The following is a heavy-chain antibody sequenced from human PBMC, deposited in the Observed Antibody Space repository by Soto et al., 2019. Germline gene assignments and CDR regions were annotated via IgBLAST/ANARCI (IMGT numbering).Heavy chain of an antibody. V-gene: IGHV3-48*02. CDR1: GFAFSGYS. Sequence: GSLILSCVSSGFAFSGYSANWVRQAPGKGLEGVSYISSGSKTIYYAYSVRGRFTVYRDNAKNSHFPQMNSLTDEDTAVYYCVREDILGARSFDYWGQGTLVTVSS. J-gene: IGHJ4*02. CDR2: ISSGSKTI. CDR3: VREDILGARSFDY. D-gene: IGHD1-26*01.